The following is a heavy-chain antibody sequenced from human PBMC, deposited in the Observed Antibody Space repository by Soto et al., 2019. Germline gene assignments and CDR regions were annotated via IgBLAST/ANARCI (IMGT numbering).Heavy chain of an antibody. J-gene: IGHJ6*02. CDR1: GYSFSYPR. Sequence: SGGALVTCWQCPGYSFSYPRITWVRETPREGVGWGGRIDPSNSYINYSPSFQAHVTNSVDRSITTAYLQWSRLEASDNATYYCARRLSGPKEEYNAYYFYGLDVWGQGTKVTVSS. CDR2: IDPSNSYI. CDR3: ARRLSGPKEEYNAYYFYGLDV. D-gene: IGHD1-1*01. V-gene: IGHV5-10-1*01.